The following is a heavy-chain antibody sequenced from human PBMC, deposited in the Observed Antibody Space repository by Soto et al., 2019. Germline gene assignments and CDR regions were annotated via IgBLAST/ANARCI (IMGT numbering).Heavy chain of an antibody. CDR2: IYHSGST. CDR1: GGSISSGGYS. D-gene: IGHD6-6*01. Sequence: LSETLSLTCAVSGGSISSGGYSWSWIRQPPGKGLEWIGYIYHSGSTYYNPSLKSRVTISVDRSKNQFSLKLSSVTAADTAVYYCARVGGQAARHGLVLFDYWGQGPLVTVSS. J-gene: IGHJ4*02. CDR3: ARVGGQAARHGLVLFDY. V-gene: IGHV4-30-2*01.